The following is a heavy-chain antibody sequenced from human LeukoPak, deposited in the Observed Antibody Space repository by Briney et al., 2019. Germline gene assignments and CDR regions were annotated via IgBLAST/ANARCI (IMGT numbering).Heavy chain of an antibody. CDR2: IYYSGST. CDR1: GGSVSSGSYY. J-gene: IGHJ6*02. CDR3: ARDAMVYATGVYYYGMDV. D-gene: IGHD2-8*01. V-gene: IGHV4-61*01. Sequence: SETLSLTCTVSGGSVSSGSYYWSWIRQPPGKGLEWIGYIYYSGSTNYNPSLKSRVTISVDTSKNQFSLKLSSVTAADTAVYYCARDAMVYATGVYYYGMDVWGQGTTVTVSS.